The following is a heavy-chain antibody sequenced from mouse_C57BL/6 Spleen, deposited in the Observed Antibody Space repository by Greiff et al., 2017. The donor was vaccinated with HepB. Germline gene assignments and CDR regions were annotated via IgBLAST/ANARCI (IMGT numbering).Heavy chain of an antibody. CDR1: GYTFTSYW. D-gene: IGHD2-1*01. CDR3: ASGRYGNHYYFDY. Sequence: VQLQQPGAELVKPGASVKLSCKASGYTFTSYWMQWVKQRPGQGLEWIGEIDPSDSYTNYNQKFKGKATLTVDTSSSTAYMQLSSLTSEDSAVYYCASGRYGNHYYFDYWGQGTTLTVSS. V-gene: IGHV1-50*01. J-gene: IGHJ2*01. CDR2: IDPSDSYT.